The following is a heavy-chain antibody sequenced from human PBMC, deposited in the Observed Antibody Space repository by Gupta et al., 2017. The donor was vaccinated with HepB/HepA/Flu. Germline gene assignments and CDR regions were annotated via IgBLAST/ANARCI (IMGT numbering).Heavy chain of an antibody. D-gene: IGHD5-18*01. V-gene: IGHV3-9*01. CDR3: AKALGGYSYGFDY. J-gene: IGHJ4*02. Sequence: EVQLVESGGGLVQPGRSLRLSCVASGFSFDDYAMNWVRQAPGKGLEWVSGISWNSGTIGYADSVKGRFTISRDNAKNSLYLQMNSLRNEDTALYYCAKALGGYSYGFDYWGQGTLVTVSS. CDR1: GFSFDDYA. CDR2: ISWNSGTI.